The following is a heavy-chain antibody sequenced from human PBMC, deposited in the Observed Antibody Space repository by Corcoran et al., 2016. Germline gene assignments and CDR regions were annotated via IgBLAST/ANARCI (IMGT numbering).Heavy chain of an antibody. CDR1: GYTFTSYY. D-gene: IGHD3-10*01. CDR2: INPRGGRT. Sequence: QVQLVQSGAEVKKPGASVKVSCKASGYTFTSYYMHWVRQAPGQGLEWMGIINPRGGRTSYAQQFQGRVTMTRDTSPSTVYMELSSLRSEDTAVDYWAKVGWWFGDYGMYGWGQGTTVTVSS. J-gene: IGHJ6*02. V-gene: IGHV1-46*01. CDR3: AKVGWWFGDYGMYG.